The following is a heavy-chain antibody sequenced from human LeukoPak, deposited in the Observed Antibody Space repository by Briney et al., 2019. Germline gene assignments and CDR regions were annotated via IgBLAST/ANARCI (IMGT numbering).Heavy chain of an antibody. D-gene: IGHD2-2*01. CDR3: ARDLGGYCSSTSCYPFLDAFDI. V-gene: IGHV1-46*01. J-gene: IGHJ3*02. Sequence: EASVKVSCKASGYTFTSYYMHWVRQAPGQGLEWMGIINPSGGSTSYAQKFQGRVTMTRDTSTSTVYMELSSLRPEDTAVYYCARDLGGYCSSTSCYPFLDAFDIWGQGTMVTVSS. CDR1: GYTFTSYY. CDR2: INPSGGST.